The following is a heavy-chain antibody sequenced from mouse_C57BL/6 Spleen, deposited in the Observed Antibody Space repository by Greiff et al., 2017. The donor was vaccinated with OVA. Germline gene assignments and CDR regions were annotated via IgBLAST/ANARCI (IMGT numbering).Heavy chain of an antibody. CDR3: TRNYGSSPGFAY. J-gene: IGHJ3*01. CDR2: IDPETGGT. CDR1: GYTFTDYE. V-gene: IGHV1-15*01. Sequence: VQLQESGAELVRPGASVTLSCKASGYTFTDYEMHWVKQTPVHGLEWIGAIDPETGGTAYNQKFKGKAILTADKSSSTAYMELRSLTSEDSAVDYCTRNYGSSPGFAYWGQGTLVTVSA. D-gene: IGHD1-1*01.